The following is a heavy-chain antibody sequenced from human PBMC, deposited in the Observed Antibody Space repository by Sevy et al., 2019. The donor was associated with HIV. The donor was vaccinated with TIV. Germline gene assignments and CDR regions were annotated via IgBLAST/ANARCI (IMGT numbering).Heavy chain of an antibody. J-gene: IGHJ6*02. V-gene: IGHV5-51*01. CDR3: ARGARGTLPSYYYYPMDV. CDR2: IYPGDSDT. D-gene: IGHD1-1*01. Sequence: GESLKISCKASGYRFTDYWIGWVRQMPGKGLEWMGIIYPGDSDTTYSPSFQGQVTISVDKSINPAYLQWSSLKASDTAIFYCARGARGTLPSYYYYPMDVWGQGTTVTVSS. CDR1: GYRFTDYW.